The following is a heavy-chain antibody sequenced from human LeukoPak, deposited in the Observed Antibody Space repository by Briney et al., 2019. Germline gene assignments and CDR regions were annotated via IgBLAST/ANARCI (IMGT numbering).Heavy chain of an antibody. Sequence: SETLSLTCTVSSGSISSYYWSWIRQPPGKGLEWIGYIYYSGSTNYNPSLKSRVTISLDTSKNQFSLKLCSVTAADTAVYFCGRGRDGYNFDYCVQGTLVTVSS. CDR3: GRGRDGYNFDY. J-gene: IGHJ4*02. CDR1: SGSISSYY. D-gene: IGHD5-24*01. V-gene: IGHV4-59*01. CDR2: IYYSGST.